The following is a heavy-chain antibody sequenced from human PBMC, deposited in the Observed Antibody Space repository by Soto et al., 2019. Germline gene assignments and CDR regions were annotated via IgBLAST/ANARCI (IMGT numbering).Heavy chain of an antibody. CDR2: MSRSGST. CDR3: AGHFNDRGGGHFPH. J-gene: IGHJ1*01. D-gene: IGHD1-1*01. CDR1: GGSINTNTYY. Sequence: SETLSLTCAVSGGSINTNTYYWGWIRQPPGKGLEWIGSMSRSGSTHYNPSLKSRLTISLDMSKNNFSLDLRSVTAADTAVYYCAGHFNDRGGGHFPHWGQGTPVT. V-gene: IGHV4-39*02.